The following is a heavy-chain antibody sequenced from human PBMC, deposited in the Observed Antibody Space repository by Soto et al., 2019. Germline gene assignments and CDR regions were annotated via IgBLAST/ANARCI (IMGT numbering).Heavy chain of an antibody. CDR3: ATMTYTGTNQGWFDP. CDR1: GFTFSNYA. V-gene: IGHV3-23*01. J-gene: IGHJ5*02. Sequence: EVQLLESGGGLGQPGGSLRLSCAASGFTFSNYAMTWVRQAPGKGLEWVSFIISGSGGSADYADSVKGRFTISRDNSKNTLYLQMDSLRAEDTAIYYCATMTYTGTNQGWFDPWGQGTLVTVSS. CDR2: ISGSGGSA. D-gene: IGHD2-2*02.